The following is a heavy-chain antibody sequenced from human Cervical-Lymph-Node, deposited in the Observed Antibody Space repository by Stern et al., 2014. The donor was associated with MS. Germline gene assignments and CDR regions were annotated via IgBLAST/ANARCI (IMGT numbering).Heavy chain of an antibody. J-gene: IGHJ2*01. Sequence: QVQLVESGPGLVKPSQTLSLTCTVSGGSISSGGYYWSWIRQHPGKGLEWIGYIYYSGSTYYNPSPKSLVTISVDKSNNQFPLKLSSGTAADTAVYYGARSYGDYEPWWYFDLWGRGPLVTVSS. V-gene: IGHV4-31*01. CDR1: GGSISSGGYY. CDR3: ARSYGDYEPWWYFDL. D-gene: IGHD4-17*01. CDR2: IYYSGST.